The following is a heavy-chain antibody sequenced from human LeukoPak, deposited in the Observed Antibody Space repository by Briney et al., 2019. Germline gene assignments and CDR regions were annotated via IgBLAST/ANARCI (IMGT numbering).Heavy chain of an antibody. J-gene: IGHJ5*02. CDR1: GYSISSGYY. CDR2: IYHSGST. Sequence: SETLSLTCTVSGYSISSGYYWGWIRQPPGKGLEWIGSIYHSGSTNYNPSLKSRVTISVDTSKNQFSLKLSSVTAADTAVYYCAREKIGYYDGSGRGWFDPWGQGTLVTVSS. CDR3: AREKIGYYDGSGRGWFDP. V-gene: IGHV4-38-2*02. D-gene: IGHD3-22*01.